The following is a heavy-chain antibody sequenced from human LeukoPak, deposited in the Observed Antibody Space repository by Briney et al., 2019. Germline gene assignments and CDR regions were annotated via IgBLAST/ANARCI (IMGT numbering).Heavy chain of an antibody. D-gene: IGHD6-19*01. V-gene: IGHV3-9*01. CDR1: GFTFDDYA. Sequence: GGSLRLSCAASGFTFDDYAMHWVRQAPGKGLEWVSGISWNSGSIGCADSVKGRFTISRDNAKNSLYLQMNSLRAEDTALYYCAKDPPGGWSNHDAFDIWGQGTMVTVSS. CDR3: AKDPPGGWSNHDAFDI. CDR2: ISWNSGSI. J-gene: IGHJ3*02.